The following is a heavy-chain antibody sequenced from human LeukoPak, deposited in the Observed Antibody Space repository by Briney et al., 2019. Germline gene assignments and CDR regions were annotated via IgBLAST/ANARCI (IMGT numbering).Heavy chain of an antibody. V-gene: IGHV4-59*01. CDR1: GGSISSYY. J-gene: IGHJ5*02. Sequence: TSETLSLTCTVSGGSISSYYWSWIRQPPGKGLEWIGYIYYSGSTNYNPSLRSRVTISLDTSKNQFSLKLSSVTAADTAVYYCARVPDYGGHNWFDPWGQGTLVTVSS. D-gene: IGHD4-23*01. CDR3: ARVPDYGGHNWFDP. CDR2: IYYSGST.